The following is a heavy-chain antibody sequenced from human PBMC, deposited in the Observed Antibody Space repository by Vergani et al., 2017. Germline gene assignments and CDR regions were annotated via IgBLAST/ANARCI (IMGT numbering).Heavy chain of an antibody. J-gene: IGHJ6*02. CDR2: IIPMYGTT. Sequence: QVQLVQSGTEMKKPGSSVKVSCKASGGTFSSSGLSWVRQAPGQGLEWMGRIIPMYGTTNYAQKFQGRVTMTADESTSTAFMELSSLRSEDTAVYYCARVSAGQPGPWGMDVWGQGTTVTVSS. CDR1: GGTFSSSG. V-gene: IGHV1-69*13. CDR3: ARVSAGQPGPWGMDV. D-gene: IGHD1-1*01.